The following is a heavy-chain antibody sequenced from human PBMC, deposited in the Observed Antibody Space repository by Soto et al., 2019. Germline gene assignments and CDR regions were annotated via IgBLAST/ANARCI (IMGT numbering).Heavy chain of an antibody. Sequence: SQTLSLTCAISGDSVSSNSAAWNWIRQSPSRGLGWLGRTYYRSKWYNDYAVSVKSRITINPDTSKNQFSLQLNSVTPEDTAVYYCARDSLMCSSTSCYPPPVWFDPWGQGTLVTVSS. CDR3: ARDSLMCSSTSCYPPPVWFDP. CDR1: GDSVSSNSAA. CDR2: TYYRSKWYN. V-gene: IGHV6-1*01. J-gene: IGHJ5*02. D-gene: IGHD2-2*01.